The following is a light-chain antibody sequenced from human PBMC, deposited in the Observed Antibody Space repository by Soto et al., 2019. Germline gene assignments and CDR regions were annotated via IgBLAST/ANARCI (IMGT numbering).Light chain of an antibody. Sequence: EILLTQSPSTLSLSPGEGVTLSCRASQSVTVNSLAWYQQKPGQAPRLLIYAASTRAAAVPDRFSGSGSGTDFTLTISRLEPEDFAVYYCQQYGNSPPITFGGGTKVDI. CDR2: AAS. V-gene: IGKV3-20*01. CDR1: QSVTVNS. J-gene: IGKJ4*01. CDR3: QQYGNSPPIT.